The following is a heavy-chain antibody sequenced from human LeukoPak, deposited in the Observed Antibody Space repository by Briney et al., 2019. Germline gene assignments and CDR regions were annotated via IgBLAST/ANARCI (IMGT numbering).Heavy chain of an antibody. J-gene: IGHJ4*02. CDR2: ISSSITTV. D-gene: IGHD2-15*01. V-gene: IGHV3-48*02. CDR1: GFTFSAYS. CDR3: ARGCSPGTCSPFDY. Sequence: PARSLRLSCAASGFTFSAYSMNWVRQAPGKGLEWVSYISSSITTVYYADSVRGRFTISRDNAKNSLYLQMNSLRDEDTAVYYCARGCSPGTCSPFDYWGQGTLVTVSS.